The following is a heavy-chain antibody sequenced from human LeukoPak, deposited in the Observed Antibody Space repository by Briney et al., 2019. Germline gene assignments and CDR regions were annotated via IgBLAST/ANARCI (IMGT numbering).Heavy chain of an antibody. CDR3: AKGNYDFWSGSDV. D-gene: IGHD3-3*01. V-gene: IGHV3-23*01. CDR1: GFTFSSYA. J-gene: IGHJ6*02. Sequence: PGGSLRVSCAASGFTFSSYAMSWVRQAPGKGLEWVSGISGSGGSTYYADSVKGRFTISRDNSKNTLYLQMNSLRAEDTAVYYCAKGNYDFWSGSDVWGQGTTVTVSS. CDR2: ISGSGGST.